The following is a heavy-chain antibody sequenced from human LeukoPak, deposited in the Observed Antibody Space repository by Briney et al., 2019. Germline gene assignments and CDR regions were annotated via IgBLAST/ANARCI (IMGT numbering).Heavy chain of an antibody. CDR2: MNPNSGNT. V-gene: IGHV1-8*02. CDR3: ARRVGAAYYFDY. Sequence: ASVKVSCKASGYTFTSYGISWVRQAPGQGLEWMGWMNPNSGNTGYAQKFQGRVTMTRNTSISTAYMELSSLRSEDTAVYYCARRVGAAYYFDYWGQGTLVTVSS. J-gene: IGHJ4*02. D-gene: IGHD1-26*01. CDR1: GYTFTSYG.